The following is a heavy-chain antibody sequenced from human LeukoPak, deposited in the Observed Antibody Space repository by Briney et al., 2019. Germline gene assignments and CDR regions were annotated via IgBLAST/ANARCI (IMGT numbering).Heavy chain of an antibody. V-gene: IGHV3-21*01. D-gene: IGHD5-18*01. Sequence: PGGSLRLSCAASGFTFSSYSMNWVRLAPGEGLEWVSSISSSSSYIYYADSVKGRFTISRDNAKNSLYLQMNSLRAEDTAVYYCARDRDTAMVTWVNDAFDIWGQGTMVTVSS. CDR1: GFTFSSYS. J-gene: IGHJ3*02. CDR3: ARDRDTAMVTWVNDAFDI. CDR2: ISSSSSYI.